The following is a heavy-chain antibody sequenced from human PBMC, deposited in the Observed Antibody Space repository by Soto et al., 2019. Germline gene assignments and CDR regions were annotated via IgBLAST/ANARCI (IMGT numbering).Heavy chain of an antibody. Sequence: GASVKVSCKASGYTFTNYDINWVRQATGQGLEWMGWMNPSSGYTGYAQKFQGRVTMTWDTSISTAYMELSSLTSADTAVYYCARFVRHQLPHIDYWGQGDLVTVSS. V-gene: IGHV1-8*01. CDR1: GYTFTNYD. D-gene: IGHD3-10*01. J-gene: IGHJ4*02. CDR3: ARFVRHQLPHIDY. CDR2: MNPSSGYT.